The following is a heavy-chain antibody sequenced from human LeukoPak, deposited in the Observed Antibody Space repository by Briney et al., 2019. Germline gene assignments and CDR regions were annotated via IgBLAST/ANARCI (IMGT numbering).Heavy chain of an antibody. CDR3: ARGAVVVPAKVPLYGMDV. V-gene: IGHV1-69*02. CDR1: GGTFSSYT. CDR2: IIPILGIA. Sequence: SVKVSCKASGGTFSSYTISWVRQAPGQGLEWMGRIIPILGIANYAQKFQGRATITADKSTSTAYMELSSLRSEDTAVYYCARGAVVVPAKVPLYGMDVWGQGTTVTVSS. J-gene: IGHJ6*02. D-gene: IGHD2-2*01.